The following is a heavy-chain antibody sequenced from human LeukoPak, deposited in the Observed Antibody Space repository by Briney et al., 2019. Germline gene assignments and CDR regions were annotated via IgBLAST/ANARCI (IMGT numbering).Heavy chain of an antibody. CDR1: GGSISSGDYY. CDR3: ARDGVGDYYDSSGTRGAFDI. D-gene: IGHD3-22*01. CDR2: IYYSGST. V-gene: IGHV4-30-4*08. Sequence: SETLSLTCTVSGGSISSGDYYWSWIRQPPGKGLEWIGYIYYSGSTYYNPSLKSRVTISVDTSKNQFSLKLSSVTAADTAVYYCARDGVGDYYDSSGTRGAFDIWGQGTMVTVSS. J-gene: IGHJ3*02.